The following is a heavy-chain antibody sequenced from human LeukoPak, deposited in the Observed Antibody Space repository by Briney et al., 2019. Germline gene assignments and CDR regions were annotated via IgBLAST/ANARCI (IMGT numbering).Heavy chain of an antibody. J-gene: IGHJ4*01. CDR1: GFTLDDYA. CDR3: AKAVGGYYRFDY. V-gene: IGHV3-9*01. Sequence: GRSLRLSCAASGFTLDDYAMHWVRQVPGKGLEWVSGIDWDSGSIGYADSVKGRFTISSDNAKSFLYLQMNSLGPEDTALYYCAKAVGGYYRFDYWGRGILVTVSS. CDR2: IDWDSGSI. D-gene: IGHD3-22*01.